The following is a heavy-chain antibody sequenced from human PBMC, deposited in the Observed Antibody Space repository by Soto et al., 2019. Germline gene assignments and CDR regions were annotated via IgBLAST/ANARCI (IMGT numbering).Heavy chain of an antibody. D-gene: IGHD7-27*01. CDR1: GDPVSSGSYY. Sequence: PSETLSLTCSVSGDPVSSGSYYWTWVRQHPVKGLEWIGYIYHTGSTYYNPSLQSRLIMSIDTSKNQFSLHLCSVTAADTAVYFCAAKLGTTHYFDFWGQGSLVTVSS. J-gene: IGHJ4*02. V-gene: IGHV4-31*03. CDR2: IYHTGST. CDR3: AAKLGTTHYFDF.